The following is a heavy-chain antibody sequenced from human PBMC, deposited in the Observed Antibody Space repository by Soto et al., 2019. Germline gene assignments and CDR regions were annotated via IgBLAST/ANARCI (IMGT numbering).Heavy chain of an antibody. CDR2: ISYDGSNK. CDR1: GFTFSSYG. D-gene: IGHD3-22*01. CDR3: AKDPPYYYDSSGYEGDGY. V-gene: IGHV3-30*18. Sequence: VQLVESGGGLVKPGGSLRLSCAASGFTFSSYGMHWVRQAPGKGLEWVAVISYDGSNKYYADSVKGRFTISRDNSKNTLYLQMNRLRAEDTAVYYCAKDPPYYYDSSGYEGDGYWGQGTLVTVSS. J-gene: IGHJ4*02.